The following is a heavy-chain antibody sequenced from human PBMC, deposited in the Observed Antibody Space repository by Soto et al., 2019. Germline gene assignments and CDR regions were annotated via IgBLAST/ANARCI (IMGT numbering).Heavy chain of an antibody. V-gene: IGHV1-46*01. J-gene: IGHJ3*02. Sequence: QVQLVQSGAEVKKPGASVRVSCKASGFSITNYHMHLVRQAPGQGLEWMGVITPLGGATTYAQKFQGRVTMTADMSTSNVHMDLSSLRSHDTAVYYCAREIVVAISRSDALDIWGQGTMVTVSS. D-gene: IGHD1-26*01. CDR2: ITPLGGAT. CDR1: GFSITNYH. CDR3: AREIVVAISRSDALDI.